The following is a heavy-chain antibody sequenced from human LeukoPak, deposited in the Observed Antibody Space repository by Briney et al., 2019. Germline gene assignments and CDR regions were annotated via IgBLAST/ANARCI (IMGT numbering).Heavy chain of an antibody. CDR2: INPNSGGT. CDR3: ARWGPLRLPGGY. J-gene: IGHJ4*02. V-gene: IGHV1-2*06. D-gene: IGHD3-16*01. Sequence: ASVKVPCKASGYTFTDYYVHWVRQAPGQGLEWMGRINPNSGGTNYAQKFQGRVTMTRDTSISTVYMELSRLKSDDTAVYYCARWGPLRLPGGYWGQGTLVTVSS. CDR1: GYTFTDYY.